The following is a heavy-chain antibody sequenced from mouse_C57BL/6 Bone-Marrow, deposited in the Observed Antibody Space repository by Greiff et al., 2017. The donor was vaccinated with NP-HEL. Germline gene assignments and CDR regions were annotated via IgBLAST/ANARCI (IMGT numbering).Heavy chain of an antibody. D-gene: IGHD3-2*02. CDR3: AGDSSGYGDFDY. Sequence: VQGVESGPGLVKPSQSLFLSCSISGFPITSGYYWIWIRQSPGKPLEWMGYITHSGETFYNPSLQSPISITRETSKNQFFLQLNSVTTEETAMYYSAGDSSGYGDFDYWGQGTTLTVTS. J-gene: IGHJ2*01. V-gene: IGHV12-3*01. CDR1: GFPITSGYY. CDR2: ITHSGET.